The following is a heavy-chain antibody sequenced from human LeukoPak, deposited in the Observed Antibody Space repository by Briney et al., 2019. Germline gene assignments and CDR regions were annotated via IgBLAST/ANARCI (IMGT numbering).Heavy chain of an antibody. J-gene: IGHJ4*02. CDR2: SNPSGAST. CDR1: GYTFPSYS. D-gene: IGHD7-27*01. Sequence: ASVKVSCKASGYTFPSYSIHWVRQAPGQGLEWMGVSNPSGASTTYAQKFQGRVTITRNTSISTAYMELSSLRSEDTAVYYCARVGDWGLYFDYWGQGSLVTVSS. CDR3: ARVGDWGLYFDY. V-gene: IGHV1-46*01.